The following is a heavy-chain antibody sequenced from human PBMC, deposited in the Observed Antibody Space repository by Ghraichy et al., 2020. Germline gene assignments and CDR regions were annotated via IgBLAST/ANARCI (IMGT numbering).Heavy chain of an antibody. CDR2: ISWNSGSV. Sequence: GGSLRLSCAASGFTFDDYAMHWVRQAPGKGLEWVSGISWNSGSVGYADSVKGQFTISRDNAKNSLYLQMNSLRAEDTALYYCAKVRFRFGSSSFDAFDIWGQGTMVTVSS. CDR3: AKVRFRFGSSSFDAFDI. J-gene: IGHJ3*02. CDR1: GFTFDDYA. V-gene: IGHV3-9*01. D-gene: IGHD6-6*01.